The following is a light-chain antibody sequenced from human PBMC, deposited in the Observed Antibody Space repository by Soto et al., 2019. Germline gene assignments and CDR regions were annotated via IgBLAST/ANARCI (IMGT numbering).Light chain of an antibody. CDR3: QHRSNWPWT. V-gene: IGKV3-11*01. J-gene: IGKJ1*01. Sequence: EIVLTQSPATLSLSPGERATLACRASQSVRSYLAWYQQKPGQAPRLLIYDATNRATGIPARFSGSGSGTDFTLTISSLEPEDFAVYYCQHRSNWPWTFGRGTKVE. CDR1: QSVRSY. CDR2: DAT.